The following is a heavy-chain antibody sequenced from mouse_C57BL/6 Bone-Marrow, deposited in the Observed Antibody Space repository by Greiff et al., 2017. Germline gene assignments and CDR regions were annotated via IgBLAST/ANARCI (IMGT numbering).Heavy chain of an antibody. J-gene: IGHJ4*01. D-gene: IGHD1-1*01. CDR2: INPNNGGT. Sequence: EVQLQQSGPELVKPGASVKIPCKASGYTFTDYNMDWVKQSHGKSLEWIGDINPNNGGTIYNQKFKGKATLTVDKSSSTAYMELRSLTSEATAVYYCARRYGSSPYYYAMDYWGQGTSVTVSS. CDR3: ARRYGSSPYYYAMDY. CDR1: GYTFTDYN. V-gene: IGHV1-18*01.